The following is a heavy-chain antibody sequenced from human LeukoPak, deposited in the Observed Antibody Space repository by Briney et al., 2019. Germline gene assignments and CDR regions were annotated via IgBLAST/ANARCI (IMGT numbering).Heavy chain of an antibody. V-gene: IGHV3-23*01. J-gene: IGHJ5*02. CDR3: TKDRHSRGWPNWFDP. CDR1: GFTFSSYD. CDR2: ISGDAVSK. D-gene: IGHD6-19*01. Sequence: GGSLRLSCRGSGFTFSSYDMSWVRQAPGKGLEWVSSISGDAVSKYYAESVRGRFTISRDNSKDTLYLQMNSLRAEDTALYFCTKDRHSRGWPNWFDPWGQGSLVIVSS.